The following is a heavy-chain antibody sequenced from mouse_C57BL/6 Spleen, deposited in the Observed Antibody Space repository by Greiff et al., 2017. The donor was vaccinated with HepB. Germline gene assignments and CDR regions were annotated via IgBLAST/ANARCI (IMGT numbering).Heavy chain of an antibody. CDR1: GYSITSGYY. CDR2: ISYDGSN. CDR3: ASSRYFDV. J-gene: IGHJ1*03. Sequence: EVQLVESGPGLVKPSQSLSLTCSVTGYSITSGYYWNWIRQFPGNKLEWMGYISYDGSNNYNPSLKNRISITRDTSKNQFFLKLNSVTTEDTATYYCASSRYFDVWGTGTTVTVSS. V-gene: IGHV3-6*01.